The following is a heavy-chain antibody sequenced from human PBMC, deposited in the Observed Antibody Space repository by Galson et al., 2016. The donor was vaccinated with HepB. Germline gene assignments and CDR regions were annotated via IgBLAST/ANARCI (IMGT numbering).Heavy chain of an antibody. J-gene: IGHJ4*02. Sequence: SVKVSCKASGYTFTNYPKNWVRQAPGQRLEWMGWINPANGDTRYSQNFQGRATITSDTSATTVYMGLNRLTSEDTAVYYCVRDPVRGWAPFDYWGQGTLVTVSS. V-gene: IGHV1-3*01. CDR3: VRDPVRGWAPFDY. CDR1: GYTFTNYP. CDR2: INPANGDT. D-gene: IGHD6-19*01.